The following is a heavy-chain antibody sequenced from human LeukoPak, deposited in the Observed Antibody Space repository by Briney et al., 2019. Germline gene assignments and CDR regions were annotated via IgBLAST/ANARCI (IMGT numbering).Heavy chain of an antibody. V-gene: IGHV3-15*01. D-gene: IGHD2-2*02. CDR1: GFTFSNAW. J-gene: IGHJ4*02. Sequence: GGSLRLSCAASGFTFSNAWTSWVRQAPGKGLEWVGRIKSKTDGGTTDYAAPVKGRFTISRDDSKNTLYLQMNSLKTEDTAVYYCTTDLYCSSTSCYNSFDYWGQGTLVTVSS. CDR2: IKSKTDGGTT. CDR3: TTDLYCSSTSCYNSFDY.